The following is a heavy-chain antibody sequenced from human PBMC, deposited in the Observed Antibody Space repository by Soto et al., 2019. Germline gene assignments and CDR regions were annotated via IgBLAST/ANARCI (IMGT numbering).Heavy chain of an antibody. D-gene: IGHD6-6*01. Sequence: QVQLVQSGAELKKPGSSVKVSCKVSGVSIKSSSITWVRQALGQGLEWMGGTIPLFGTPHYAQKFQGRVTITADESTSTVYMDLSSLRSDHTAVYYCTRSSGLTNWLDPWGQGTLITVSS. J-gene: IGHJ5*02. CDR1: GVSIKSSS. V-gene: IGHV1-69*12. CDR3: TRSSGLTNWLDP. CDR2: TIPLFGTP.